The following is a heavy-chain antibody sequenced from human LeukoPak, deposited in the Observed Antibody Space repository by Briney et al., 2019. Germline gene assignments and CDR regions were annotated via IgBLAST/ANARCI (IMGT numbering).Heavy chain of an antibody. D-gene: IGHD3-3*01. Sequence: SVKVSCKASGGTFSSYAISWVRQAPGQGLEWMGGIIPIFGTADYAQKFQGRVTITADESTSTAYMELNSLRSEDTAVYYCARLIDIGDFWSGYYHWGQGTLVTVSS. CDR1: GGTFSSYA. CDR3: ARLIDIGDFWSGYYH. V-gene: IGHV1-69*13. CDR2: IIPIFGTA. J-gene: IGHJ4*02.